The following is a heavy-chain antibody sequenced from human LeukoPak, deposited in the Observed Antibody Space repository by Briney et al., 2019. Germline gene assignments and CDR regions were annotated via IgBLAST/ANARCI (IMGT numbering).Heavy chain of an antibody. Sequence: ASVKVSCKASGYTFTSYDINWVRQATGQGLEWMGWMNPNSGNTGYAQKFQGRVTMTRDTSISTAYMELSRLRSDDTAVYYCARARVGATEYWGQGTLVTVSS. CDR1: GYTFTSYD. V-gene: IGHV1-8*01. D-gene: IGHD1-26*01. J-gene: IGHJ4*02. CDR2: MNPNSGNT. CDR3: ARARVGATEY.